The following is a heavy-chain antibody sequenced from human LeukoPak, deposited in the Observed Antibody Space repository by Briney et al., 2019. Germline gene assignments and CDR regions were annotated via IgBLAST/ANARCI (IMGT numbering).Heavy chain of an antibody. CDR3: ARGRGIAASYFDY. J-gene: IGHJ4*02. CDR2: ISSSSSYI. Sequence: PGGSLRLSCAASGFTFSSYETNWVRQAPGKGLEWVSSISSSSSYIYYADSVKGRFTISRDNAKNSLYLQMNSLRAEDTAVYYCARGRGIAASYFDYWGQGTLVTVSS. V-gene: IGHV3-21*01. D-gene: IGHD6-13*01. CDR1: GFTFSSYE.